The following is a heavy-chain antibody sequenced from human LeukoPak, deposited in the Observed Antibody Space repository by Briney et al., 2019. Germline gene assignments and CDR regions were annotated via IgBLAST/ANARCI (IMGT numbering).Heavy chain of an antibody. CDR3: AKASAMIVVVSKHFDY. CDR1: GFTFSSYA. J-gene: IGHJ4*02. D-gene: IGHD3-22*01. Sequence: PGRSLRLSCAASGFTFSSYAMHWVRQAPGKGLEWVSAISGSGGSTYYADSVKGRFTISRDNSKNTLYLQMNSLRAEDTAVYYCAKASAMIVVVSKHFDYWGQGTLVTVSS. CDR2: ISGSGGST. V-gene: IGHV3-23*01.